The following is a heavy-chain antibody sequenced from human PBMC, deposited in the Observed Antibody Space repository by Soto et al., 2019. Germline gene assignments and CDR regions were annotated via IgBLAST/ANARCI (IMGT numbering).Heavy chain of an antibody. CDR3: ASNYGGNPRGAFDI. CDR2: IIPIFGTA. Sequence: QVQLVQSGAEVKKPGSSVKVSCKASGGTFSSYAISWVRQAPGQGLEWMGGIIPIFGTANYAQKFQGRVTMTADESTSTAYMELSSLRSEDTAVYYCASNYGGNPRGAFDIWGQGTMVTVSS. V-gene: IGHV1-69*01. D-gene: IGHD4-17*01. J-gene: IGHJ3*02. CDR1: GGTFSSYA.